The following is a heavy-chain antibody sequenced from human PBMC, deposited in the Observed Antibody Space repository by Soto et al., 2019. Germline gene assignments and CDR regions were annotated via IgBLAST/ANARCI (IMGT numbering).Heavy chain of an antibody. J-gene: IGHJ2*01. D-gene: IGHD1-26*01. CDR3: GRGVGDAYKSRGYLHR. Sequence: QVQLVQSGAEEKRPGASVKISCEASGYIFSSFAIHWVRQAPGQTFEWMGCINGGNGNTISSPKFQGRLTITRDTXAXXAYMEVNSRKSVDETMYYCGRGVGDAYKSRGYLHRWGRGTLVTVSS. CDR1: GYIFSSFA. CDR2: INGGNGNT. V-gene: IGHV1-3*05.